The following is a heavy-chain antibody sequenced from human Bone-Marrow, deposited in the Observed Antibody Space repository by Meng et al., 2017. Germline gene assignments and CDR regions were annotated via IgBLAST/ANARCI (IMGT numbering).Heavy chain of an antibody. CDR3: ARDEDISAAGKLFGNY. CDR1: GYNFPDYW. D-gene: IGHD6-13*01. Sequence: ASVKVSCKPSGYNFPDYWLHWVRRAPGQGLEWMGRIDPKSGDTHYAQRFQGRVTMTGDTSISTAYMELSGLRSDDTAMYYCARDEDISAAGKLFGNYWGRGTLATVSS. V-gene: IGHV1-2*06. CDR2: IDPKSGDT. J-gene: IGHJ4*02.